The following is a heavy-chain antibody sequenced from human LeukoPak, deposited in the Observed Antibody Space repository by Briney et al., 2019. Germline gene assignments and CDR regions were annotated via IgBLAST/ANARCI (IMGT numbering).Heavy chain of an antibody. CDR3: ARAFIITMVRGVIKENAFDI. Sequence: SETLSLTCTVSGGSISSSSYYWGWIRQHPGKGLEWIGYIYYSGSTYYNPSLKSRVTISVDTSKNQFSLKLSSVTAADTAVYYCARAFIITMVRGVIKENAFDIWGQGTMVTVSS. CDR1: GGSISSSSYY. CDR2: IYYSGST. D-gene: IGHD3-10*01. J-gene: IGHJ3*02. V-gene: IGHV4-31*03.